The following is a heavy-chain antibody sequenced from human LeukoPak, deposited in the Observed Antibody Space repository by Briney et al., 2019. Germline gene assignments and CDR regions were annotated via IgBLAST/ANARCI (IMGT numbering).Heavy chain of an antibody. V-gene: IGHV3-30*03. CDR1: GFTFSNYG. J-gene: IGHJ4*02. CDR2: ISYDGSNK. D-gene: IGHD5-12*01. Sequence: PGRSLRLSCAASGFTFSNYGIHWVRQAPGKGLEWVAVISYDGSNKIYADSVKGRFTISRDNSKNTLYLQMNSLRTEDTAVYYCARDLRSGYDFVDYWGQGTLVTVSS. CDR3: ARDLRSGYDFVDY.